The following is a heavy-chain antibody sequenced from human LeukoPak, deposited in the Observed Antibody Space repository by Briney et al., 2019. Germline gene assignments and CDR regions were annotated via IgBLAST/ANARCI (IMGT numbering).Heavy chain of an antibody. CDR3: TSAERDY. J-gene: IGHJ4*02. D-gene: IGHD5-24*01. CDR2: INGDGTYT. Sequence: GGSLRLSCAASGFTFSSYWMHWVRQAPGKGLVWVSRINGDGTYTYYADSLEGRFTISRDNAKNTLYLQMNSLRAEDTALYYRTSAERDYWGQGTLVTVSS. V-gene: IGHV3-74*01. CDR1: GFTFSSYW.